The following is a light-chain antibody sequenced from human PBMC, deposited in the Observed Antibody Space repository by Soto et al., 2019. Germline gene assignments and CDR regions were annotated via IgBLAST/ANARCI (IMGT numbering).Light chain of an antibody. CDR2: GAS. V-gene: IGKV3-20*01. CDR3: QQYGSSPST. J-gene: IGKJ1*01. Sequence: EIVLTQSPGTLPLSPGERATLSCRASQSVSSRNLAWYQQTPGQAPRLLIYGASSRATGIPDRFSCSGSGTDFPLTISRLEPEDFAVYYCQQYGSSPSTLGQGTKVEIK. CDR1: QSVSSRN.